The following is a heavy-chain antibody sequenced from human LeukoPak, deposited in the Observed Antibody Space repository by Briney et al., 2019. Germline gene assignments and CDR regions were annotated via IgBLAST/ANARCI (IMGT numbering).Heavy chain of an antibody. V-gene: IGHV1-2*02. CDR1: GYTFTGYH. J-gene: IGHJ4*02. D-gene: IGHD2-2*01. CDR3: ARSPYQLLWPFDY. Sequence: GASVKVSCKASGYTFTGYHMHWVRRAPGQGLEWMGWINPNSGGTNYAQKFQGRVTMTRDTSISTAYMELSRLRSDDTAVYYCARSPYQLLWPFDYWGQGTLVTVSS. CDR2: INPNSGGT.